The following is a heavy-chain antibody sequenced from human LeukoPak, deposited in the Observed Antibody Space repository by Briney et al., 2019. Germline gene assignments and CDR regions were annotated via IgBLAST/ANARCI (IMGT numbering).Heavy chain of an antibody. Sequence: GESLKISCKGSGYSFSESWIGWVRQMPGKGLEWMGIIYPGDSDTRYSPSFQGQVTISADKSISTAYLQWSSLKATDTAMYYCARQYGRPFDYWGQGTLVTVSS. CDR2: IYPGDSDT. J-gene: IGHJ4*02. D-gene: IGHD4-17*01. CDR3: ARQYGRPFDY. CDR1: GYSFSESW. V-gene: IGHV5-51*01.